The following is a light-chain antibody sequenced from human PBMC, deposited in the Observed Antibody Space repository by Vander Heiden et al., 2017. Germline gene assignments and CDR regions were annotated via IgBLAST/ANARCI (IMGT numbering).Light chain of an antibody. V-gene: IGLV3-21*02. Sequence: YVLTPPPPLSVPPRQTAKISCGGKNIGTKRVHWYQQKPGRAPVLVVYDDGDRPSGIPERISGSNSGNTAALTISRVEAGDEADYYCQVWDTTSDHPVVFGGGTKLTV. CDR1: NIGTKR. CDR2: DDG. CDR3: QVWDTTSDHPVV. J-gene: IGLJ2*01.